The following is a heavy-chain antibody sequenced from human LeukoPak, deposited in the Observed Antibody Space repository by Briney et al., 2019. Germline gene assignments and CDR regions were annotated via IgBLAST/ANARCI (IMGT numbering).Heavy chain of an antibody. V-gene: IGHV6-1*01. CDR2: TYYRSKWYN. D-gene: IGHD6-13*01. CDR1: GDSVSSNSAA. J-gene: IGHJ4*02. Sequence: SQTLSLTCAISGDSVSSNSAAWNWLRQSPSRGLEWLGRTYYRSKWYNDYAVSVKSRITINPDTSKNQFSLQLNSVTPDDTALYYCAGDRGVGAAVFFDYWGLGTLVTVSS. CDR3: AGDRGVGAAVFFDY.